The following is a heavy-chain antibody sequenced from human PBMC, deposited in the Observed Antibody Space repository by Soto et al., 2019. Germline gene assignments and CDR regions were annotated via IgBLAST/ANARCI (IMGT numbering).Heavy chain of an antibody. CDR3: ATSPVVLVPAARPPHMIGMDV. D-gene: IGHD2-2*02. CDR1: GYTLTDVS. V-gene: IGHV1-24*01. CDR2: FDPEDGET. Sequence: ASVKVSCKVSGYTLTDVSMHWVRQAPGKGLEWMGGFDPEDGETIYAQRFQGRVTMTEDTSTDTAYMELSSLRSEDTAVYYCATSPVVLVPAARPPHMIGMDVWGQGTTVTVSS. J-gene: IGHJ6*02.